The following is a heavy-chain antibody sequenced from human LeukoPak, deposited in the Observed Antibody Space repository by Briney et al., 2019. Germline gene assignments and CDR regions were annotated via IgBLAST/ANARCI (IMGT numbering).Heavy chain of an antibody. CDR2: ISGSGDST. J-gene: IGHJ3*02. Sequence: GGSLRLSCAASGFTFSSYWMSRVRQAPGKGLEWVSAISGSGDSTYYADSVKGRFTISRDNSKNTLYLQMNSLRAEDTAVYYCAKGSWITIFSAFDIWGQGTMVTVSP. V-gene: IGHV3-23*01. CDR3: AKGSWITIFSAFDI. D-gene: IGHD3-3*01. CDR1: GFTFSSYW.